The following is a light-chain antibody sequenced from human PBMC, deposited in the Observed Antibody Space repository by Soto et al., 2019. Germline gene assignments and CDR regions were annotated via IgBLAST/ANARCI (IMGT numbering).Light chain of an antibody. V-gene: IGKV1-5*01. Sequence: DIERSHAPSGLSAAVGGRGIITCRASQSLNRWLAWYQQKPGKAPKLLIYDASSLQSGVPSRFSGSGSGTEFTLANGSLQPDDFATYSCQPYYRYSCFGGGTKVDIK. CDR2: DAS. CDR3: QPYYRYSC. CDR1: QSLNRW. J-gene: IGKJ4*01.